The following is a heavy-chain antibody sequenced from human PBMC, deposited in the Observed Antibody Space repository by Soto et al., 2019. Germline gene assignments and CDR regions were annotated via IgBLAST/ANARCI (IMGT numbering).Heavy chain of an antibody. CDR2: IYYSGST. D-gene: IGHD3-10*01. J-gene: IGHJ6*02. CDR3: ASGLKGFTASFVYYYYGMDV. Sequence: QVQLQESGPGLVKPSETLSLTCTVSGGSVSSGSYYWSWIRQPPGKGLEWIGYIYYSGSTNYNPSLQSRVTISVDTSKNQFSLKLSSVTAADTAVYYCASGLKGFTASFVYYYYGMDVWGQGTTVTVSS. V-gene: IGHV4-61*01. CDR1: GGSVSSGSYY.